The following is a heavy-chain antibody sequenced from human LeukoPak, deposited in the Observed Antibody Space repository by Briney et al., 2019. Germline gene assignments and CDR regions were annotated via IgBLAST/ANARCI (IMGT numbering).Heavy chain of an antibody. CDR2: IYYSGST. Sequence: PSETLSLTCTVSGGSISSYYWSWIRQPPGKGLEWIGYIYYSGSTNYNPSLKSRVTISVDTSKNQLSLKLSSVTAADTAVYYCARVGTLYYDILTGYYTDNWFDPWGQGTLVTVSS. V-gene: IGHV4-59*01. CDR1: GGSISSYY. J-gene: IGHJ5*02. D-gene: IGHD3-9*01. CDR3: ARVGTLYYDILTGYYTDNWFDP.